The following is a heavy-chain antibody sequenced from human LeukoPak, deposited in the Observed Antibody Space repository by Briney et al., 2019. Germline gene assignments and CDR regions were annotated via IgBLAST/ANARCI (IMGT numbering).Heavy chain of an antibody. CDR1: GFTFSNSA. J-gene: IGHJ4*02. V-gene: IGHV3-23*01. CDR2: FTRNDETT. D-gene: IGHD2-21*02. Sequence: PGGSLRLSCAASGFTFSNSAMSWVRQAPGKGLEWVSGFTRNDETTSYADSVKGRFTISRDNSRDTLYLQMNSLTAEDTAVYYCARHRNCGGDCDFDYWGQGTLVTVSS. CDR3: ARHRNCGGDCDFDY.